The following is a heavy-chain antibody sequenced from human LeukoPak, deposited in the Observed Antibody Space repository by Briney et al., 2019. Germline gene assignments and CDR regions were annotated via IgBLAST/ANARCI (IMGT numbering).Heavy chain of an antibody. CDR1: GYTFTGYY. CDR3: ARDLFLVDQYYYYYYMDV. Sequence: ASVKVSCKASGYTFTGYYMNWVRQAPGQGLEWMGWINPNRGGANYAQKFQGRVTMTGDKSTSTAYMELSRLRSDDTAVYYCARDLFLVDQYYYYYYMDVWGERTTGSVSS. J-gene: IGHJ6*03. CDR2: INPNRGGA. D-gene: IGHD2-2*01. V-gene: IGHV1-2*02.